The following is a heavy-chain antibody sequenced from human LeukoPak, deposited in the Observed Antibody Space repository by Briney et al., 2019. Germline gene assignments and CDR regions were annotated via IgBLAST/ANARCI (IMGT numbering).Heavy chain of an antibody. J-gene: IGHJ5*02. Sequence: GASVTVSCTTSGYPFTTWDINWVRQAAGQGLEWMGWVHPNSGNTAYAQKFQGRVTMTRDTSISTAYMELSGLRFDDTAVYFCARGPRNDPWGQGTLVSVSS. CDR2: VHPNSGNT. CDR1: GYPFTTWD. V-gene: IGHV1-8*01. D-gene: IGHD1-14*01. CDR3: ARGPRNDP.